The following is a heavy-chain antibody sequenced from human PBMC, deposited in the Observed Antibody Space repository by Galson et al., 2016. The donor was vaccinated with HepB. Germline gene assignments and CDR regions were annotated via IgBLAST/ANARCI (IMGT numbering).Heavy chain of an antibody. V-gene: IGHV3-53*01. D-gene: IGHD1-26*01. CDR3: ARSLGSTTNYGMDV. CDR1: GFTVRSNY. J-gene: IGHJ6*02. Sequence: SLRLSCAASGFTVRSNYMHWVRQAPGKGLEWVSVIHSGGTTYYADSVMGRFSISRDHSKNTMDLQMSGLRAEDTAVCYCARSLGSTTNYGMDVWGQGTTGTVS. CDR2: IHSGGTT.